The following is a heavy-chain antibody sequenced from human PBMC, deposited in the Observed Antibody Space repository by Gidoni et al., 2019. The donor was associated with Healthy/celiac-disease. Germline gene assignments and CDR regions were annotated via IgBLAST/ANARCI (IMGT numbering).Heavy chain of an antibody. CDR2: TYYRSKWYN. V-gene: IGHV6-1*01. CDR1: GDSVASNSAA. Sequence: QVQLQQSGPGLVKPSQTLSLTCAISGDSVASNSAAGNWIRQSPSRGLEWLGRTYYRSKWYNHYAVSVKSRITITPDTSKNQFSLQLNSVTPEDTAVYYCARGLPYYYDSSGYSYPNWYFDLWGRGTLVTVSS. D-gene: IGHD3-22*01. CDR3: ARGLPYYYDSSGYSYPNWYFDL. J-gene: IGHJ2*01.